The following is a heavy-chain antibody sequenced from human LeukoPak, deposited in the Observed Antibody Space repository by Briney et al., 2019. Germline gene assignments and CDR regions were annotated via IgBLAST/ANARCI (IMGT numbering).Heavy chain of an antibody. Sequence: PGGSLRLSCSASGFTVTHYAMHWVRQAPGKGLEWVSAISGSGGSTYYADSVKGRFTISRDNSKNTLYLQMNSLRAEDTAVYYCAKLDFDYWGQGTLVTVSS. V-gene: IGHV3-23*01. CDR2: ISGSGGST. CDR3: AKLDFDY. CDR1: GFTVTHYA. J-gene: IGHJ4*02.